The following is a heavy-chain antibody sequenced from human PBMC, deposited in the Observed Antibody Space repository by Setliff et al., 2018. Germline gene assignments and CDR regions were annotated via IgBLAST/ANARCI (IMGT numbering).Heavy chain of an antibody. Sequence: SETLSLTCNVSGGSISSSSYYWGWIRQPPGKGLEWIATIYYSGSTNYNPSLKSRATISIDTSKDQFSLKLISMSAADTAVYFCARGRNIAARLLDSWGQGALVTVSS. D-gene: IGHD6-6*01. CDR3: ARGRNIAARLLDS. J-gene: IGHJ4*02. CDR2: IYYSGST. V-gene: IGHV4-39*07. CDR1: GGSISSSSYY.